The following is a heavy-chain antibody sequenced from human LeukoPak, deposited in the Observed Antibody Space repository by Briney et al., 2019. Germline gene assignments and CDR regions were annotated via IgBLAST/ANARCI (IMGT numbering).Heavy chain of an antibody. J-gene: IGHJ6*03. Sequence: SETLSLTCTVSGGSISSYYWSGIRQPAGKGLEWIGRIYTSGSTNYNPSLKSRVTMSVDTSKNQFSLKLSSVTAADTAVYYCARDRGQLLGNYYYYYYMDVWGKGTTVTVSS. V-gene: IGHV4-4*07. D-gene: IGHD6-19*01. CDR3: ARDRGQLLGNYYYYYYMDV. CDR2: IYTSGST. CDR1: GGSISSYY.